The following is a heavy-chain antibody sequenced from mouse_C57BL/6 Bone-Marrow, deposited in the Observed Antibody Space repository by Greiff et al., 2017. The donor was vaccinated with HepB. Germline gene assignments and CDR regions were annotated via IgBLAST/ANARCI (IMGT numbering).Heavy chain of an antibody. CDR2: INPSNGGT. J-gene: IGHJ1*03. D-gene: IGHD1-1*01. CDR3: ARDYYGSRYWYFDG. CDR1: GYTFTSYW. Sequence: QVQLQQPGTELVKPGASVKLSCKASGYTFTSYWMPWVKQRPGQGLEWIGNINPSNGGTNYNEKFKSKATLTVDKSSSTAYMQLSSLTAEDSAVYYCARDYYGSRYWYFDGWGTGTTVTVSS. V-gene: IGHV1-53*01.